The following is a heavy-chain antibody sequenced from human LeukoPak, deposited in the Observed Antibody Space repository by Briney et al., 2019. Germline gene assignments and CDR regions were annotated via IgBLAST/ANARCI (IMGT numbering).Heavy chain of an antibody. D-gene: IGHD4-11*01. Sequence: GASVKVSCKASGYTFTSYAMHWVRQAPGQRLEWMGWINAGNGNTKYSQKFQGRVTITADESTSTAYMELSSLRSEDTAVYYCAREDMTTVTFDYWGQGTLVTVSS. CDR1: GYTFTSYA. CDR3: AREDMTTVTFDY. CDR2: INAGNGNT. J-gene: IGHJ4*02. V-gene: IGHV1-3*01.